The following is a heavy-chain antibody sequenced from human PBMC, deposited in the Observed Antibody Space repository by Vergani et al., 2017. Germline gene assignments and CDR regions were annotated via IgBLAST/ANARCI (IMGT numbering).Heavy chain of an antibody. CDR1: GFTFDDYA. J-gene: IGHJ3*02. Sequence: EVQLVESGGGLVQPGRSLRLSCAASGFTFDDYAMHWVRQAPGKGLEWVSGISWNSGSIGYADSVKGRFTISRDNAKNSLYLQMNSLRAEDTALYYCVKDRDMGYDAFDIWGQGTMVTVSS. D-gene: IGHD3-9*01. V-gene: IGHV3-9*01. CDR2: ISWNSGSI. CDR3: VKDRDMGYDAFDI.